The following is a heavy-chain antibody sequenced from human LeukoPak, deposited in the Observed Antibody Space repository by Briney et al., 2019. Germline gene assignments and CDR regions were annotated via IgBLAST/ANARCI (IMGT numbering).Heavy chain of an antibody. J-gene: IGHJ4*02. CDR2: INHSGNT. CDR3: ARVDRDGYNLFRY. V-gene: IGHV4-34*01. D-gene: IGHD5-24*01. CDR1: GGSFSGYY. Sequence: SETLSLTCAVYGGSFSGYYWSWIRQPPGKGLEGIGEINHSGNTNYNPSLKSRVTISVDTSKNQFSLKLSSVTAADTAVYYCARVDRDGYNLFRYWGQGTLVTVSS.